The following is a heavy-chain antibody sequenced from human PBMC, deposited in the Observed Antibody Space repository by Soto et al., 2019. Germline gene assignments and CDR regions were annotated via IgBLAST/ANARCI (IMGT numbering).Heavy chain of an antibody. CDR3: AKVRVVVVPAPMDV. CDR1: GFTFSSYV. J-gene: IGHJ6*02. CDR2: IGGSGGST. Sequence: VGSLRLSCAASGFTFSSYVMSWVRQAPGKGLEWVSAIGGSGGSTFYADSVKGRFTISRGNAKNTLYLQMISLRAEDTAVYYCAKVRVVVVPAPMDVWGQGTTVTVSS. V-gene: IGHV3-23*01. D-gene: IGHD2-2*01.